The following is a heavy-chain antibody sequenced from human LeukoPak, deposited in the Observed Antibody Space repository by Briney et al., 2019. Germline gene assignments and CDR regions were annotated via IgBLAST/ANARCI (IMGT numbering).Heavy chain of an antibody. CDR3: ARGWGVGAVTTIYYYYYGMDV. Sequence: GESLKISCQGSGYSITSYWISWVRQMPGKGLEWMGRIDPSDSYTNYSPSFQGHVTISADKSISTAYLQWSSLKASDTAMYYCARGWGVGAVTTIYYYYYGMDVWGQGTTVTVSS. CDR1: GYSITSYW. CDR2: IDPSDSYT. J-gene: IGHJ6*02. V-gene: IGHV5-10-1*01. D-gene: IGHD4-17*01.